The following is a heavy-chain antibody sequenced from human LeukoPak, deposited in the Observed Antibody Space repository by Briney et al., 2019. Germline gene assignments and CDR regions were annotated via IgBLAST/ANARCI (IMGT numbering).Heavy chain of an antibody. Sequence: ASVKVSCKASGFTFTSSAMQWVRQARGQRLEWIGWIVVGSGNTNYAQKFQERVTITRGVSTTTVYMELSSLRSEDTAVYYCAASRRDGYDYWGQGTLVTVSS. CDR1: GFTFTSSA. CDR2: IVVGSGNT. D-gene: IGHD5-24*01. V-gene: IGHV1-58*02. CDR3: AASRRDGYDY. J-gene: IGHJ4*02.